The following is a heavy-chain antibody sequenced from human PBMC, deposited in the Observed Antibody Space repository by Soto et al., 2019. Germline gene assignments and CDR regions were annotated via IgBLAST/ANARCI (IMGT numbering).Heavy chain of an antibody. D-gene: IGHD3-16*01. V-gene: IGHV4-31*03. CDR3: AREGDFAAPAFDI. Sequence: QVQLQESGPGLVKPSQTLSLTCTVSGGSISSGGYYWSWIRQHPGKGLEWIGYIYYSGGTYYNPSLKSRVTISVDTSKNQFSLKLSSVTAADTAVYYCAREGDFAAPAFDIWGQGTMVTVSS. J-gene: IGHJ3*02. CDR2: IYYSGGT. CDR1: GGSISSGGYY.